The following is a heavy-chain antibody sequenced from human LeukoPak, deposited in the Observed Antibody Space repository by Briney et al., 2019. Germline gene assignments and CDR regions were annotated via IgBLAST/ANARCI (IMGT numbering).Heavy chain of an antibody. CDR1: RASMSSFF. D-gene: IGHD2-8*02. V-gene: IGHV4-59*01. J-gene: IGHJ1*01. Sequence: PSETLSLTCSVSRASMSSFFWSWIRHPPGKGLEWIGHIHYSGTTKYNPSLTSRTTMSIDTSKSDVSLRLTSVTAAHTPMSYCAASGNSWWEGFFHDWGQGTMVSVSS. CDR2: IHYSGTT. CDR3: AASGNSWWEGFFHD.